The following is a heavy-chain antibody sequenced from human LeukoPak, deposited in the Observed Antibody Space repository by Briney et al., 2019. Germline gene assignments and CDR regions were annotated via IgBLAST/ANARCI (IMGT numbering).Heavy chain of an antibody. J-gene: IGHJ6*03. V-gene: IGHV4-34*01. CDR3: ARGYGAKYYYYMDV. D-gene: IGHD3-10*01. CDR2: INHSGST. CDR1: GGSISSHY. Sequence: PSETLSLTCTVSGGSISSHYWSWIRQPPGKGLEWTGEINHSGSTNYNPSLKSRVTISVDTSKYQFSLKLNSVTAADTAVYYCARGYGAKYYYYMDVWGKGTTVTVSS.